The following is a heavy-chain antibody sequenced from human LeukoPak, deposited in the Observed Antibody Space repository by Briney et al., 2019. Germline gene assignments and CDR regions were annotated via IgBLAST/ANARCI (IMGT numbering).Heavy chain of an antibody. CDR3: ARGESYYYGSGSYKDY. CDR2: ISSSSSYI. Sequence: PGGSLRLSCAASGFTFSSYSMNWVRQAPGKGLEWVSSISSSSSYIYYADSVKGRFTISRDNAKNSLYLQMNSLRAEDTAMYYCARGESYYYGSGSYKDYWGQGTLVTVSS. CDR1: GFTFSSYS. D-gene: IGHD3-10*01. V-gene: IGHV3-21*01. J-gene: IGHJ4*02.